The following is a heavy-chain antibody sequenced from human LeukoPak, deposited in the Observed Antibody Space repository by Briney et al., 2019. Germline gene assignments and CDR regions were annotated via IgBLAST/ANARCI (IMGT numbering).Heavy chain of an antibody. CDR2: INHSGST. CDR1: GGSFSGYY. J-gene: IGHJ4*02. D-gene: IGHD5-18*01. Sequence: PSETLSLTCAVYGGSFSGYYWSWIRQPPGKGLEWIGEINHSGSTNYNPSLKSRVSIPVDTSKNQFSLKLSSVTAADTAVYYCARGSRGYSYGWGQGTLVTVSS. V-gene: IGHV4-34*01. CDR3: ARGSRGYSYG.